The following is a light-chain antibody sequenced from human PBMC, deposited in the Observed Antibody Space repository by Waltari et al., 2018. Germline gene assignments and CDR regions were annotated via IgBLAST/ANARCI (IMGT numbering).Light chain of an antibody. V-gene: IGLV2-14*01. Sequence: SALNQPPSLSRCPGQSLARPWTGTTTHIGGAIYASWYQQHPGKAPKLVIFEVTTRPSGVSNRFSGSKSGNTASLTISGLLAEDEADYYCTSYTTSVTWVFGGGTKVTVL. CDR2: EVT. CDR3: TSYTTSVTWV. CDR1: TTHIGGAIY. J-gene: IGLJ3*02.